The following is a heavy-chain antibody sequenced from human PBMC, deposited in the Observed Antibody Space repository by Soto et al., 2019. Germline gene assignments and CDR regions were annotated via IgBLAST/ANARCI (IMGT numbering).Heavy chain of an antibody. CDR1: GYTFTSYD. D-gene: IGHD3-3*01. V-gene: IGHV1-8*01. CDR2: MNPNSGNT. J-gene: IGHJ4*02. CDR3: ARDTDYDFWSGYYRAAVY. Sequence: ASVKVSCKASGYTFTSYDINWVRQATGQGLEWMGWMNPNSGNTGYAQKFQGRVTMTRNTSISTAYMELSSLRSEDTAVYYCARDTDYDFWSGYYRAAVYWGQGTLLTVSS.